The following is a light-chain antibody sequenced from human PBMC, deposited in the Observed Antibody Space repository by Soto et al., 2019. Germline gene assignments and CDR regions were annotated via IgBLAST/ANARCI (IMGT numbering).Light chain of an antibody. V-gene: IGKV3-20*01. CDR1: QTVSRDY. CDR2: SAS. CDR3: LQYASSRRT. Sequence: DIVLTQSPGTLSLSPGERATLSCRANQTVSRDYLAWYQQKPGQTPRLLIYSASNKATVIPASFRGSGFGTDFTLTITRLEPEDFGVYYCLQYASSRRTFGQGTRVDIK. J-gene: IGKJ1*01.